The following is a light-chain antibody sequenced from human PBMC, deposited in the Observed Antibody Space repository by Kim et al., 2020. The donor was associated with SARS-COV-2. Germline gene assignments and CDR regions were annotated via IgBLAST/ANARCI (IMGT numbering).Light chain of an antibody. Sequence: VSPGQTASITCSGVKLGDKYACWYQQKPGQSPVLVIYQDSKRPSGIPERFSGSNSGNTATLTISGTQAMDEADYYCQAWDSSTLVFGTGTKVTVL. V-gene: IGLV3-1*01. CDR2: QDS. CDR3: QAWDSSTLV. CDR1: KLGDKY. J-gene: IGLJ1*01.